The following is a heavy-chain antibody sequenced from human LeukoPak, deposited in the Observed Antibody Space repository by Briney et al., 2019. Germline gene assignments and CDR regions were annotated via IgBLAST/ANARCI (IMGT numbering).Heavy chain of an antibody. J-gene: IGHJ4*02. Sequence: SETLSLTCTVSGGSISSGGYYWSWIRQHPGKGLEWIGYIYYSGSTYYNPSLKSRVTISVDTSKNQFSLKLSSVTAADTAVYYCARATGYSSSWYYFDYWGQGTLVTVSS. CDR1: GGSISSGGYY. CDR3: ARATGYSSSWYYFDY. CDR2: IYYSGST. V-gene: IGHV4-31*03. D-gene: IGHD6-13*01.